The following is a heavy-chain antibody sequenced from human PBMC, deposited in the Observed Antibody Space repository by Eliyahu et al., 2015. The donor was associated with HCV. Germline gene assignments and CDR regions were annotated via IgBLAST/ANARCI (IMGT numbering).Heavy chain of an antibody. J-gene: IGHJ4*02. Sequence: QVQLVESGGGVVQPGKSLRLSCAASGFTFXXYXMXWVRQAPGKGLEWVATLSYDGSNKYYADSVKGRFTISRDNSKNTLYLQMNSLRAEDTAVYYCAKEATVATLLRAAAGFSFDYWGQGTLVTVSS. D-gene: IGHD6-13*01. V-gene: IGHV3-30*18. CDR2: LSYDGSNK. CDR1: GFTFXXYX. CDR3: AKEATVATLLRAAAGFSFDY.